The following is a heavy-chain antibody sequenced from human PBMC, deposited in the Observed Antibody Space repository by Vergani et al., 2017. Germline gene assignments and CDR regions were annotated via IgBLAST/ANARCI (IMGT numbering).Heavy chain of an antibody. J-gene: IGHJ4*02. CDR1: GFTFDDYA. Sequence: EVQLVESGGGLVQPGRSLRLSCAASGFTFDDYAMHWVRQAPGKGLEWVSGISWNSGSIGYADSVKGRFTISRDNAKNSLYLQMNILRAEDTALYYCAKDNEYDILTGYYRNWGQGTLVTVSS. CDR2: ISWNSGSI. CDR3: AKDNEYDILTGYYRN. V-gene: IGHV3-9*01. D-gene: IGHD3-9*01.